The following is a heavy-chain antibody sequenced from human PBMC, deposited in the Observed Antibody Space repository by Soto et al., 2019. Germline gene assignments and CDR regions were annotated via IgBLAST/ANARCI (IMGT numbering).Heavy chain of an antibody. Sequence: QAQLQESGPGLVKPSETLSLTCTVSSAPITKYYWGWVRQAPGRGLEWIGFTHHSGYISYSPSLTSRVTMSVDPSKNQVSLKLTSVTAADTAVYYCVMLQNFINWCFDSWGQGVLVTVSS. CDR3: VMLQNFINWCFDS. CDR2: THHSGYI. J-gene: IGHJ4*02. D-gene: IGHD2-15*01. V-gene: IGHV4-4*09. CDR1: SAPITKYY.